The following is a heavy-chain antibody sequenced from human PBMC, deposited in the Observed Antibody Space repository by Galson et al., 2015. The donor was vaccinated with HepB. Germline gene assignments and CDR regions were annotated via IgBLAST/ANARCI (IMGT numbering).Heavy chain of an antibody. Sequence: SVKDSCKASGGTFSSYAISWVRQAPGQGLEWMGGIIPIFGTANYAQKFQGRVTITADESTSTAYMELSSLGSKDTAVYYCARGGYDILTGYWFDPWGQGTLVTVSS. CDR2: IIPIFGTA. D-gene: IGHD3-9*01. J-gene: IGHJ5*02. CDR3: ARGGYDILTGYWFDP. V-gene: IGHV1-69*13. CDR1: GGTFSSYA.